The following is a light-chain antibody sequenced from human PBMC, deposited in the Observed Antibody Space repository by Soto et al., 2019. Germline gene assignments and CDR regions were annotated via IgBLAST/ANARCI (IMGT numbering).Light chain of an antibody. Sequence: DIQMTQSPPSLSASVGDRVTIACQASQDINKFLSWFQQKPGKAPKLLIFDASQLEAGVPSRFSGGGSGTEFTFTISSLQPEDIATYFCQQYDDLPYTFGQGTKLVIK. CDR3: QQYDDLPYT. CDR1: QDINKF. J-gene: IGKJ2*01. V-gene: IGKV1-33*01. CDR2: DAS.